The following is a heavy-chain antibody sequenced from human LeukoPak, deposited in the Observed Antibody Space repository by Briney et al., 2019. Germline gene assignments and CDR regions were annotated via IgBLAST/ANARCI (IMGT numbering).Heavy chain of an antibody. V-gene: IGHV5-51*01. CDR2: IYPADSTA. D-gene: IGHD2-15*01. CDR1: GYSFTTYW. CDR3: ARPQYCSGGSCGELDY. Sequence: GESLKISCNASGYSFTTYWIGWVRQMPGKGLEWRGIIYPADSTAHYSPSFQGQVTISADKSISTAYLAWRSLKASDTAMYYCARPQYCSGGSCGELDYWGQGTLVTVSS. J-gene: IGHJ4*02.